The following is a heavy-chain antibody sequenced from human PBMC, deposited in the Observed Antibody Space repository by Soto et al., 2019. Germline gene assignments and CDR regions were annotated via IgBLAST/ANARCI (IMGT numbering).Heavy chain of an antibody. Sequence: QVQLVESGGGLVQPGGSLRLSCAASGFTFSDYYMSWIRHAPGKVLEWVSYINSSSSYTNYADSVKGRFTISRDNTRNSLYLQMNSLRAEDTAIYYCARIIAAAGGRRYFDLWGRGNLLTVSS. V-gene: IGHV3-11*05. D-gene: IGHD6-13*01. CDR2: INSSSSYT. CDR1: GFTFSDYY. CDR3: ARIIAAAGGRRYFDL. J-gene: IGHJ2*01.